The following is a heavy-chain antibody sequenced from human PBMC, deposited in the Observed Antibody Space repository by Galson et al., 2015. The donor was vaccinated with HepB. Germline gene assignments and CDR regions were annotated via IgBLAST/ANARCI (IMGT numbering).Heavy chain of an antibody. J-gene: IGHJ6*02. V-gene: IGHV1-69*10. CDR1: GGTFSSYA. Sequence: SVKVSCKASGGTFSSYAISWVRQAPGQGLEWMGGIIPILGIANYAQKFQGRVTITADESTSTAYMELSSLRSEDTAVYYCARDRGVILQYYYYGMDVWGQGTTVTVSS. CDR2: IIPILGIA. CDR3: ARDRGVILQYYYYGMDV. D-gene: IGHD3-16*01.